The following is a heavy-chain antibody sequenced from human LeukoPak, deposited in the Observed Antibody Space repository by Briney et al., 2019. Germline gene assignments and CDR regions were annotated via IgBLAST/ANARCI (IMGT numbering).Heavy chain of an antibody. CDR1: GFTFSSCG. CDR2: ISGSGGAS. CDR3: ARESAAAGDY. Sequence: GGTLRLSCAASGFTFSSCGMSWVRQAPGKGLEWVSSISGSGGASYYADSVKGRFTISRDNAKNSLYLQMNSLRAEDTAVYYCARESAAAGDYWGQGTLVTVSS. J-gene: IGHJ4*02. V-gene: IGHV3-23*01. D-gene: IGHD6-13*01.